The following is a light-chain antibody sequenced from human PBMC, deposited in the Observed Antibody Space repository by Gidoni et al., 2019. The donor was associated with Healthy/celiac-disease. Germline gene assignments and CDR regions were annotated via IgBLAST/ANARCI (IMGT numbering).Light chain of an antibody. CDR1: SSHIGAGYD. CDR3: QSYDSSLSGSV. V-gene: IGLV1-40*01. Sequence: SVLTQPPSVSGAPGQRVTIPCTGSSSHIGAGYDVLWYQQLPGTAPKLLIYGNSNRPSGVPDRFSGSKSGTSASLTITGLQAEDEADYYCQSYDSSLSGSVFGGGTKLXV. CDR2: GNS. J-gene: IGLJ2*01.